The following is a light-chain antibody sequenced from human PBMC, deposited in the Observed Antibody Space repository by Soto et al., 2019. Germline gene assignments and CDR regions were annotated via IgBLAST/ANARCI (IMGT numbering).Light chain of an antibody. V-gene: IGKV1-5*01. CDR1: QIIGSS. Sequence: DIQMTQSPSTLSASVGDRVTITCRASQIIGSSLAWYQQTPGRAPKLLIYDASTLHTGVPSRFSGSESGTEFTLTISSLQPDDSATYYCQQYYSYSSTFGQGTKVDLK. CDR2: DAS. J-gene: IGKJ2*01. CDR3: QQYYSYSST.